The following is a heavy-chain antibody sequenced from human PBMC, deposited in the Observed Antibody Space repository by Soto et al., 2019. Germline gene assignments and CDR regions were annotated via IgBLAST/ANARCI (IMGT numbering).Heavy chain of an antibody. Sequence: QVQLVESGGGVVQPGRSLRLSCAASGFTFSSYGMHWVRQAPGKGLEWVAVISYDGSNKYYADSVKGRFTISRDNSKNTLELKMNSLRAEDTAVYYCAKEGGYYGSGSYSVGENYYGMDVWGQGTTVTVSS. CDR1: GFTFSSYG. CDR3: AKEGGYYGSGSYSVGENYYGMDV. V-gene: IGHV3-30*18. D-gene: IGHD3-10*01. J-gene: IGHJ6*02. CDR2: ISYDGSNK.